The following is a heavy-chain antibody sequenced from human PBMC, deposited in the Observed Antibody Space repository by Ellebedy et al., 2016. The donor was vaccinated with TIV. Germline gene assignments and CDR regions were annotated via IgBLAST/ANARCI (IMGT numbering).Heavy chain of an antibody. V-gene: IGHV3-23*01. CDR3: SKEGSCSGGSCYYYYYAMDV. D-gene: IGHD2-15*01. J-gene: IGHJ6*02. CDR1: GFTFSNYA. Sequence: PGGSLRLSCAASGFTFSNYAMNWVRQAPGKGLEWISAINGGGSSTSYADSVEGRFTISRDNSKNTLYLQMNSLRAEDTAVYYCSKEGSCSGGSCYYYYYAMDVWGQGTPVTVSS. CDR2: INGGGSST.